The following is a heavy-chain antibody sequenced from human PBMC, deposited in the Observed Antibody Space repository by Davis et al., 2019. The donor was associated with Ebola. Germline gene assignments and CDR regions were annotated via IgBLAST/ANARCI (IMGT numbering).Heavy chain of an antibody. D-gene: IGHD3-22*01. CDR1: GGSVSSGSYY. V-gene: IGHV4-61*01. Sequence: MPSETLSLTCTVSGGSVSSGSYYWSWIRQPPGKGLEWIGYIYYSGSINYNPSLKSRVTISVDTSKNQFSLKLSSVTAADTAVYYCARLVALYDNSGYAYLDYWGQGILVTVSS. CDR3: ARLVALYDNSGYAYLDY. J-gene: IGHJ4*02. CDR2: IYYSGSI.